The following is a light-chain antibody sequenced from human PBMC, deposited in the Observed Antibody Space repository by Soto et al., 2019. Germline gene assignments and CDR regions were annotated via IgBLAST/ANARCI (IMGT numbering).Light chain of an antibody. CDR1: QSVNNY. CDR2: DAS. CDR3: QHRNNRPYS. Sequence: EIVLTQSPATLSLSPGERATLSCSASQSVNNYLAWYQQRPGQAPRPLIYDASNRATGITARFSGSGSGTDFTLTISSLEPEDFEFYYCQHRNNRPYSFGTGTKVDIK. V-gene: IGKV3-11*01. J-gene: IGKJ3*01.